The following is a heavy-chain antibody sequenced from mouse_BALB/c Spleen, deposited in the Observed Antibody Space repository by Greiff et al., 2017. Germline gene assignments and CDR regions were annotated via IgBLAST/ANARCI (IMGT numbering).Heavy chain of an antibody. J-gene: IGHJ3*01. CDR1: GFTFSSFG. Sequence: EVQLVESGGGLVQPGGSRKLSCAASGFTFSSFGMHWVPQAPEKGLEWVAYISSGSSTIYYADTVKGRFTISRDNPKNTLFLQMTSLRSEDTAMYYCARFVGAYWGQGTLVTVSA. CDR2: ISSGSSTI. CDR3: ARFVGAY. V-gene: IGHV5-17*02.